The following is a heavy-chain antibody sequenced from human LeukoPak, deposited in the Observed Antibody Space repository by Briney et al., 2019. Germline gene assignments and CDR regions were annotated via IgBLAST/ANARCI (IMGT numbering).Heavy chain of an antibody. J-gene: IGHJ6*02. CDR2: IYYSGST. V-gene: IGHV4-59*01. CDR3: ARVPAAPRLYMDV. Sequence: SETLSLTCTVSGGSISSNYWSWIRQPPGKGLEWIGYIYYSGSTNYNPSLKSRVTISVDTSKNQFSLKLSSVTAADTAVYYCARVPAAPRLYMDVWGQGTTVIVSS. CDR1: GGSISSNY. D-gene: IGHD2-2*01.